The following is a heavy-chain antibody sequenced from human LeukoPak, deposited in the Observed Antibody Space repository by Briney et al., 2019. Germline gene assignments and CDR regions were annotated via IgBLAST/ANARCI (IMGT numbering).Heavy chain of an antibody. CDR3: ASGRQLGY. J-gene: IGHJ4*02. CDR1: GFTFSNYW. V-gene: IGHV3-7*01. D-gene: IGHD6-13*01. CDR2: IKQDGSEK. Sequence: GGSLRLSCAASGFTFSNYWMSWVRQAPGKGLEWVANIKQDGSEKYYVDSVKGRLTISRDNDKNSLYLQMNSLRAEDAAVYYCASGRQLGYWGQGTLVTVSS.